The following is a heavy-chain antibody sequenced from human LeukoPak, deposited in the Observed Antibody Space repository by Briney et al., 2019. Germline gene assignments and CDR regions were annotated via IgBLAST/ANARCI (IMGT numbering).Heavy chain of an antibody. V-gene: IGHV3-53*01. CDR2: IYSGGST. J-gene: IGHJ6*02. CDR1: GFTVSSNY. Sequence: GGSLRLSCAASGFTVSSNYMSWVRQAPGKGLEWVSVIYSGGSTYYADSVKGRFTISRDNSKNTLYLQMNSLRAEDTAVYYCARDRMVRGVIIPHYYYGMDVWGQGTTVTVSS. CDR3: ARDRMVRGVIIPHYYYGMDV. D-gene: IGHD3-10*01.